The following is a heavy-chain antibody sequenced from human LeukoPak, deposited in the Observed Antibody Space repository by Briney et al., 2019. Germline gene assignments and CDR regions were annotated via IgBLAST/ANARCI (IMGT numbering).Heavy chain of an antibody. CDR1: GYTFTSYY. Sequence: ASVKVSCKASGYTFTSYYMHWVRQAPGQGLEWMGIINPSGGSTSYAQKFQGRVTITADKSTRTAYMELSSLRSEDTAVYYCARSIVGAKDYFDYWGQGTLVTVSS. D-gene: IGHD1-26*01. J-gene: IGHJ4*02. V-gene: IGHV1-46*01. CDR3: ARSIVGAKDYFDY. CDR2: INPSGGST.